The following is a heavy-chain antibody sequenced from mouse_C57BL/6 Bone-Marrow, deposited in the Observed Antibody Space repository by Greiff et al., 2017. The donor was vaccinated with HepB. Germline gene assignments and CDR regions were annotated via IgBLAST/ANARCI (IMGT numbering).Heavy chain of an antibody. V-gene: IGHV1-82*01. Sequence: LVESGPELVKPGASVKISCKASGYAFSSSWMNWVKQRPGKGLEWIGRIYPGDGDTNYNGKFKGKATLTADKSSSTAYMQLSSLTSEDSAVYFCVYYYGSSPPYWYFDVWGTGTTVTVSS. J-gene: IGHJ1*03. CDR3: VYYYGSSPPYWYFDV. CDR1: GYAFSSSW. D-gene: IGHD1-1*01. CDR2: IYPGDGDT.